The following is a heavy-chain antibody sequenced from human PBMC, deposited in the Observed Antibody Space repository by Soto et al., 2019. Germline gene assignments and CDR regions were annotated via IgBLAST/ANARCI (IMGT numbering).Heavy chain of an antibody. CDR3: TNGRFLEWFLSGGGEEC. V-gene: IGHV3-23*01. CDR1: GFPFRNYA. D-gene: IGHD3-3*01. J-gene: IGHJ4*02. Sequence: QLLESGGGLVQPGGPLRLSCAASGFPFRNYAMSWVRQAPGKGLEWVSAINGGGVSTYYADSVKGRFTISRDQSKNTMYLQMDSRRVEDTAVYYGTNGRFLEWFLSGGGEECWGRGTLVTVSS. CDR2: INGGGVST.